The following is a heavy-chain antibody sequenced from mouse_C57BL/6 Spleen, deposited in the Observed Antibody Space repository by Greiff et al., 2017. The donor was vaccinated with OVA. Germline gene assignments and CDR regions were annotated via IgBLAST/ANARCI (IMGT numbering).Heavy chain of an antibody. CDR3: AREEEHFDY. CDR1: GYTFTDYS. V-gene: IGHV1-62-2*01. J-gene: IGHJ2*01. Sequence: QVQLQQPGAELVIPGASVKLSCKASGYTFTDYSIHWVKQRTGQGLEWIGEFDPASSSNNYNQKFKDKATLTVDKSSSTDYMELSRMTSEDSAVYFCAREEEHFDYWGQGTTLTVSS. CDR2: FDPASSSN.